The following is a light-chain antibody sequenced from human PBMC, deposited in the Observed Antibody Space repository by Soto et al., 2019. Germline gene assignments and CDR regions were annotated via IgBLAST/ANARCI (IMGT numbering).Light chain of an antibody. CDR3: QAYNNGNWV. J-gene: IGLJ3*02. CDR1: GDTIASNY. Sequence: NFMLTQPHSVSASPGKTVTISCTGSGDTIASNYVQWYQQYPGSAPSTVIFEDTQRPSGIPDRFSGSIDSSSNSASLTISGLTTEDEADYDCQAYNNGNWVFGGGTKVTVL. CDR2: EDT. V-gene: IGLV6-57*02.